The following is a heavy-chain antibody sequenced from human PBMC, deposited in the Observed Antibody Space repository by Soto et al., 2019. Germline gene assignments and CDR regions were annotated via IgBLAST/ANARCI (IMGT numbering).Heavy chain of an antibody. V-gene: IGHV1-69*02. Sequence: QVQLVQSGAEVKKPGSSVKVSCKASGGTFSSYTISWVRQAPGQGLEWMGRIIPILGIANYAQKFQGRVTITADKSTRTAYMELSSLRSEDTAVYYCASNDYGDYGGDYYFDSWGQGTLVTVSS. CDR3: ASNDYGDYGGDYYFDS. CDR1: GGTFSSYT. J-gene: IGHJ4*02. CDR2: IIPILGIA. D-gene: IGHD4-17*01.